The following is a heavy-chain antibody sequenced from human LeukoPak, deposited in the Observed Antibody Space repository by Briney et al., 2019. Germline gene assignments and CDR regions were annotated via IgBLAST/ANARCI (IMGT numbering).Heavy chain of an antibody. J-gene: IGHJ3*02. V-gene: IGHV3-23*01. CDR3: AKDRWSSPVSSSDM. D-gene: IGHD2/OR15-2a*01. CDR1: GFTFSSYA. CDR2: ISGNGGST. Sequence: AGGSLRLSCAASGFTFSSYAMSWVRQARGKGLEWVSVISGNGGSTYYADSVKGRFTISRDNSKNTLYLQMNSLRADDTAVYYCAKDRWSSPVSSSDMWGQGTMVTVSS.